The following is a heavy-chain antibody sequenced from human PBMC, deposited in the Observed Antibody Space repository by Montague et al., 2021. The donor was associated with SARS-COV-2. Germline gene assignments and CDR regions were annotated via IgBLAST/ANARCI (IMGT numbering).Heavy chain of an antibody. J-gene: IGHJ5*01. Sequence: SETLSLTCAVSGGSFTGYYWTWIRQPPGKGLEWIGEINHSGSTKYNPALKSRFSISVDTSKNQFSLKLTSVTAVDTAMFYCARGSPQSNIRRFSASYWFDSWGQGTPVTVSS. CDR2: INHSGST. V-gene: IGHV4-34*01. CDR1: GGSFTGYY. D-gene: IGHD1-26*01. CDR3: ARGSPQSNIRRFSASYWFDS.